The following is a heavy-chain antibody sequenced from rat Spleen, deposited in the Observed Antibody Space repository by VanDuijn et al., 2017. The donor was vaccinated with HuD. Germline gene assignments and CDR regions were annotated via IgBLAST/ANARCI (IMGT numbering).Heavy chain of an antibody. CDR3: TRCHGTADHFDY. Sequence: EVQLVESGGGLVQPGRSLKLSCAASGFTFSDHNMAWVRQAPRKGLEWVATISYDGGSTYYRDSVKGRFTISRDNTQNMLYLHMNTLRAEDTATYYCTRCHGTADHFDYWGQGVMVTVSS. CDR1: GFTFSDHN. D-gene: IGHD1-7*01. V-gene: IGHV5-7*01. CDR2: ISYDGGST. J-gene: IGHJ2*01.